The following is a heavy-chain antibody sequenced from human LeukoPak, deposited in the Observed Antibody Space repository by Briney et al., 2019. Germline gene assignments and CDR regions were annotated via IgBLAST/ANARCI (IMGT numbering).Heavy chain of an antibody. CDR1: GFTFSSYS. CDR2: ISSSSSYI. V-gene: IGHV3-21*01. D-gene: IGHD6-13*01. J-gene: IGHJ4*02. CDR3: ARDQLAAAGNYFDY. Sequence: GSLRLSCAASGFTFSSYSMNWVRQAPGKGLEWVSSISSSSSYIYYADSVKGRFTISRDNAKNSLYLQMNSLRAEDTAVYYCARDQLAAAGNYFDYWGQGTLVTVSS.